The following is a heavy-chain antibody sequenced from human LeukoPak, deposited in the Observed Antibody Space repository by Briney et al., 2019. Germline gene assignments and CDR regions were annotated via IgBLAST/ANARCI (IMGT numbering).Heavy chain of an antibody. J-gene: IGHJ5*01. CDR3: ARDNYAGANWFDS. CDR1: GGTFSSYA. CDR2: IIPIFGTA. V-gene: IGHV1-69*05. Sequence: SVKVSCKASGGTFSSYAISWVRQAPGQGLEWMGGIIPIFGTANYAQKFQGRVTITTDESTSTAYMELSSLRSEDTAVYYCARDNYAGANWFDSWGQGTLVTVSS. D-gene: IGHD1-7*01.